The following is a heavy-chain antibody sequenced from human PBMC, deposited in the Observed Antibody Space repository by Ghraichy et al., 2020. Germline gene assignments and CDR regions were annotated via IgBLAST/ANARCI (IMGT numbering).Heavy chain of an antibody. Sequence: GGSLRLSCAASGFTFSNYAMSWVRQAPGKGLEWVSTISVSGGTTYYADSVKGRFTISRDNSKTTLYLQMNSLRAEDTAIYYCAKGYYYSDSSGYRLFDSWGQGTQVTLSS. CDR1: GFTFSNYA. V-gene: IGHV3-23*01. CDR2: ISVSGGTT. D-gene: IGHD3-22*01. J-gene: IGHJ4*02. CDR3: AKGYYYSDSSGYRLFDS.